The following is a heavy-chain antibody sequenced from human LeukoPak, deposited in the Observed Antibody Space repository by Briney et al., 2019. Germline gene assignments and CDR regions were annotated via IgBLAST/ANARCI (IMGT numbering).Heavy chain of an antibody. V-gene: IGHV3-23*01. Sequence: KPGGSLRLSCAASGFTFSSYAMSWVRQAPGKGLEWVSAISGSGYSTYYADSVKGRFTISRDNSKNTLYLQMNNLRAEDTAVYYCAKEAGYSGYDYPDYWGQGTLVTVSS. J-gene: IGHJ4*02. CDR3: AKEAGYSGYDYPDY. CDR1: GFTFSSYA. CDR2: ISGSGYST. D-gene: IGHD5-12*01.